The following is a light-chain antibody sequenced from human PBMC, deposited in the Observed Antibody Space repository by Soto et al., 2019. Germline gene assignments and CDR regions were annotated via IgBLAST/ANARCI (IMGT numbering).Light chain of an antibody. CDR3: SSYAGSNSNVV. V-gene: IGLV2-8*01. CDR1: SSDVGAYDY. CDR2: EVS. J-gene: IGLJ2*01. Sequence: QSALTQPPSASGSPGQSVTLSCTGTSSDVGAYDYVSWYQQHPGKAPKLMIYEVSKRPSGVPDRFSGSKSGNTASLTVSGLQAEDEADYYCSSYAGSNSNVVFGGGTQLTVL.